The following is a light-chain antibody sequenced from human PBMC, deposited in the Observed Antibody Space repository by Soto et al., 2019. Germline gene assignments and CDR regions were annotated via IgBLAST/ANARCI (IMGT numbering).Light chain of an antibody. CDR2: KAS. Sequence: DIQMNQSPSTLSASVVERVTITCRASQSISSWLAWYQQKPGKAPKLLIYKASSLESGVPSRFSGSGSGTEFTLTISSLQPDDFATYYCQQYNSYPWTFGQGTKVEIK. CDR1: QSISSW. CDR3: QQYNSYPWT. J-gene: IGKJ1*01. V-gene: IGKV1-5*03.